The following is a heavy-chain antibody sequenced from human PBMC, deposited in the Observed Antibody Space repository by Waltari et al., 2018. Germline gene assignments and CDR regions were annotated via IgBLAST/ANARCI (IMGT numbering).Heavy chain of an antibody. V-gene: IGHV4-39*01. D-gene: IGHD3-22*01. CDR3: ASKVTYYYDRSGYSRYFDY. J-gene: IGHJ4*02. CDR1: GGSISSSSYY. Sequence: QLQLQESGPGLVKPSDTLSLTCTVSGGSISSSSYYWGCIRQPPGMWLEWIGSIGYSGSTDENPTLRGRVTISVDTSKNQFSLKLSSVTAADTAVYYCASKVTYYYDRSGYSRYFDYWGQGTLVTVSS. CDR2: IGYSGST.